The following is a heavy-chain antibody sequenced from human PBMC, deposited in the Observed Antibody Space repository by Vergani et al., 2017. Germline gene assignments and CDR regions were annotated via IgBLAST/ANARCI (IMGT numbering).Heavy chain of an antibody. D-gene: IGHD6-13*01. J-gene: IGHJ2*01. V-gene: IGHV4-38-2*01. Sequence: QVQLQESGPGLVKPSETLPLTCAVSGYSTSSGYYWGWIRQPPGKGLEWIGSIYHSGSTYYNPSLKSRVTISVDTSKNQFSLKLSSVTAADTAVYYCARPXSSSWYQVSWYFDLWGRGTLVTVSS. CDR2: IYHSGST. CDR3: ARPXSSSWYQVSWYFDL. CDR1: GYSTSSGYY.